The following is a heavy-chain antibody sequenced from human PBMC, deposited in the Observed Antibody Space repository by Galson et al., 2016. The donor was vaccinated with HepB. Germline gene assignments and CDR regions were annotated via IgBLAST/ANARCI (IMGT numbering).Heavy chain of an antibody. CDR1: GFTFSSYG. Sequence: SLRLSCAASGFTFSSYGMSWARQAPGKGLEWVSAITDRGDGATYADSVKGRFTLSRDNSKNTLYLQMNSLRAEDTAMYYCAKPYDFWSGPYLPYDYWGQGTLVTVSS. V-gene: IGHV3-23*01. D-gene: IGHD3-3*01. J-gene: IGHJ4*02. CDR2: ITDRGDGA. CDR3: AKPYDFWSGPYLPYDY.